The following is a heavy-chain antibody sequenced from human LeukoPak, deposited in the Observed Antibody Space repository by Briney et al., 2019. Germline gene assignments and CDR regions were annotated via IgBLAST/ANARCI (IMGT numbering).Heavy chain of an antibody. CDR2: ISNTGSAA. Sequence: GGSLRLSCAASGLIFNDYYMNWIRQAPGRGLEWLSCISNTGSAAYYADSVKGRFTISRDNAKNLLYLQMNSLRAEDTAVYYCASDSSGYFGPWGQGTLVTVSS. CDR1: GLIFNDYY. CDR3: ASDSSGYFGP. V-gene: IGHV3-11*01. J-gene: IGHJ5*02. D-gene: IGHD3-22*01.